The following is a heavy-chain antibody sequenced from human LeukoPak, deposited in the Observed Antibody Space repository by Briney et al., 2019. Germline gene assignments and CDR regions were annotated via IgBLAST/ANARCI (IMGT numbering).Heavy chain of an antibody. D-gene: IGHD3-10*01. J-gene: IGHJ4*02. CDR1: GGSFSGYY. CDR3: ARANIRITMVRGVIDYFDY. V-gene: IGHV4-34*01. CDR2: INHSGST. Sequence: SETLSLTCAVYGGSFSGYYWSWIRQPPGKGLEWIGEINHSGSTNYNPSLKSRVTIPVDTSKNQFSLKLSSVTAADTAVYYCARANIRITMVRGVIDYFDYWGQGTLVTVSS.